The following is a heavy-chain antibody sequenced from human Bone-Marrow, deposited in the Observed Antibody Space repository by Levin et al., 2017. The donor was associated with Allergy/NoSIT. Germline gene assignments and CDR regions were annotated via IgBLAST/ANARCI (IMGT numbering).Heavy chain of an antibody. V-gene: IGHV4-59*01. D-gene: IGHD3-16*01. Sequence: SETLSLTCTVSGDSISSYYWTWIRQSPEKGLEWIGYIYYTGSTNYNPSLKSRVTMSLDTSKNQFSLNLSSVTAADTAVYYCAKVGGAGHFDYWGQGTLVTVSS. CDR2: IYYTGST. CDR3: AKVGGAGHFDY. CDR1: GDSISSYY. J-gene: IGHJ4*02.